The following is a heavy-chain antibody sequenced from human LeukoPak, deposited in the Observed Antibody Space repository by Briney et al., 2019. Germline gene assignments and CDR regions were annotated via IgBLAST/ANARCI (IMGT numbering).Heavy chain of an antibody. V-gene: IGHV1-2*02. D-gene: IGHD6-13*01. J-gene: IGHJ4*02. Sequence: ASVKVSCKASGYTFTGYYMHWVRQAPGQGLEWMGWINPNSGGTNYAQKFQGRVTMTRDTSISTAYMELSRLRSDDTAVYYCAGPGYSSSWDTPWDNSFDYWGQGTLVTVSS. CDR1: GYTFTGYY. CDR2: INPNSGGT. CDR3: AGPGYSSSWDTPWDNSFDY.